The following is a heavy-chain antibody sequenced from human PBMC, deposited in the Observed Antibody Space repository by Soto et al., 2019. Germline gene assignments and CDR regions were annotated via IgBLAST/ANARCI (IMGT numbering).Heavy chain of an antibody. Sequence: QVQLVQSGAEVKKPGASVKVSCKASGYTFTSYGISWVRQAPGQGLEWMGWISAYNGNTNAAQKLQGRVTMTTDTSTSTAYMELRSLRSDDTAVYYCARDLFVSWGGLGAAGAWFDPWGQGTLVTVSS. V-gene: IGHV1-18*01. CDR2: ISAYNGNT. D-gene: IGHD3-16*01. CDR1: GYTFTSYG. J-gene: IGHJ5*02. CDR3: ARDLFVSWGGLGAAGAWFDP.